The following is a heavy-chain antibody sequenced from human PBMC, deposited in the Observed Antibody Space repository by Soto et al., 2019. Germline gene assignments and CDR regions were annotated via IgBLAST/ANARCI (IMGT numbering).Heavy chain of an antibody. V-gene: IGHV4-34*01. CDR3: AGLAGTEYYYYIDV. J-gene: IGHJ6*03. Sequence: SETLSLTCAVYGGSFSGYYWSWIRQPPGKGLEWIGEINHSGSINYNPSLKSRVTISVDTSKNQFSLKLSSLTAADTAVYYCAGLAGTEYYYYIDVWGKGTTVTVSS. CDR2: INHSGSI. CDR1: GGSFSGYY. D-gene: IGHD6-13*01.